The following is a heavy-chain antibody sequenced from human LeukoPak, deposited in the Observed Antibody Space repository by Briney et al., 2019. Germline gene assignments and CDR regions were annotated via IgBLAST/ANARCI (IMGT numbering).Heavy chain of an antibody. V-gene: IGHV1-69*05. CDR3: ARWNSETDAFDI. J-gene: IGHJ3*02. Sequence: GSSVKVSCKASGGTFSSYAISWVRQAPGQGLEWMGGIIPIFGTANYAQKFQGGVTITTDESTSTAYMELSSLRSEDTAVYYCARWNSETDAFDIWGQGTMVTVSS. CDR1: GGTFSSYA. CDR2: IIPIFGTA. D-gene: IGHD1-7*01.